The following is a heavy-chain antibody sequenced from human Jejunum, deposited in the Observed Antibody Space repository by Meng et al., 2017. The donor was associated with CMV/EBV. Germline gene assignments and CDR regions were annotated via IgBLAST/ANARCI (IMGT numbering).Heavy chain of an antibody. V-gene: IGHV3-11*01. Sequence: GFSFSGYSMIWVRQAPGKGLEWVSYISSSGSTIYYADSVKGRFTISRDNAKNSLYLQMNSLRAEDTAVYYCARVRYYDFWSGEFDYWGQGTLVTVSS. CDR1: GFSFSGYS. CDR3: ARVRYYDFWSGEFDY. D-gene: IGHD3-3*01. J-gene: IGHJ4*02. CDR2: ISSSGSTI.